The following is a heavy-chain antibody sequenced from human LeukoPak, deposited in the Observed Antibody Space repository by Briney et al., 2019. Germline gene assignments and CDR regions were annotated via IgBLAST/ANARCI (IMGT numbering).Heavy chain of an antibody. D-gene: IGHD1-26*01. V-gene: IGHV3-49*04. Sequence: GGSLRLSCTASEFTFGDYAMSWVRQAPGKGLGWVGFIRSKTYGGTTEYAASVKGRFTISRDDSKSIAYLQMNSLKTEDTAVYYCTRDQEGGSYWGQGTLVTVSS. CDR1: EFTFGDYA. CDR2: IRSKTYGGTT. CDR3: TRDQEGGSY. J-gene: IGHJ4*02.